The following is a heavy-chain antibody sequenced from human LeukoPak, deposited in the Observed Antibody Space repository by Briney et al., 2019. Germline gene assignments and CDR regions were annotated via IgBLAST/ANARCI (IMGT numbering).Heavy chain of an antibody. CDR3: ARDPRDYYDSSGYYYFYYYYGMDV. V-gene: IGHV3-30*04. J-gene: IGHJ6*02. D-gene: IGHD3-22*01. Sequence: PGRSLRLSCAASGFTFSSYAMHWVGQAPGKGLEWVAVISYDGSNKYYADSVKGRFTISRDNSKNTLYLQMNSLRAEDTAVYYCARDPRDYYDSSGYYYFYYYYGMDVWGQGTTVTVSS. CDR1: GFTFSSYA. CDR2: ISYDGSNK.